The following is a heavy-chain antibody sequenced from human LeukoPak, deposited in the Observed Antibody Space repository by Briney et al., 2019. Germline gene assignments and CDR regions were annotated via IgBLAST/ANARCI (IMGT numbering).Heavy chain of an antibody. D-gene: IGHD3-22*01. CDR2: ICGSGGST. CDR3: AKVNYYDSSGYDGGFDY. Sequence: GGSLRLSCAASGFXFSSYAISWVRQAPGKGLEWVSHICGSGGSTYYAETVKGRFTISRDNSKTTLFVQMNSLRAEDTAVYYCAKVNYYDSSGYDGGFDYWGQGTLVTVSS. J-gene: IGHJ4*02. V-gene: IGHV3-23*01. CDR1: GFXFSSYA.